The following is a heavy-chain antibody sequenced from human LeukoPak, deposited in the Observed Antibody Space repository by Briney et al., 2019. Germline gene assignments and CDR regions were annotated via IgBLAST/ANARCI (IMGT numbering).Heavy chain of an antibody. J-gene: IGHJ4*02. CDR1: GFTFSSYA. CDR3: AKRPPGPRYFDWTVDY. Sequence: GGSLRLSCAASGFTFSSYAMSWVRQAPGKGLXXXXXXSGSGGSXXXAXXXXXRFTISRDNSKNTLYLQMNSLRAEDTAVYYCAKRPPGPRYFDWTVDYWGQGTLVTVSS. CDR2: XSGSGGSX. V-gene: IGHV3-23*01. D-gene: IGHD3-9*01.